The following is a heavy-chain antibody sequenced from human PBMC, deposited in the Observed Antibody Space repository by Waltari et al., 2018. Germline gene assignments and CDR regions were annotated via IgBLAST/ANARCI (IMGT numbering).Heavy chain of an antibody. CDR3: ARDYCSGDGCSLDC. D-gene: IGHD2-15*01. V-gene: IGHV1-18*04. Sequence: QVQLVQSGNEVMKPGASVKVSCKASGSTFTRHSITGVRQAPGQGPELLGWINRNKGNTKFAQKFQGILSLTTDTSTSTAYMDLRSLTSDDTAVYYCARDYCSGDGCSLDCWGQGTLVTVSS. CDR1: GSTFTRHS. CDR2: INRNKGNT. J-gene: IGHJ4*02.